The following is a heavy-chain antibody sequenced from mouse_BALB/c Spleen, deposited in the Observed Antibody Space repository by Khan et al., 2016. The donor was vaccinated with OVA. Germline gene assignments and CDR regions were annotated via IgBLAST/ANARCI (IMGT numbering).Heavy chain of an antibody. J-gene: IGHJ3*01. D-gene: IGHD2-4*01. CDR3: ARNYDYDEGLAY. Sequence: QMQLEESGPGLVRPSQSLSITCTVSVFSLTTYGVHWVRQSPGKGLEWLGVIWSGGSTDYSAAFISRLSISKDNSKSQVFFKMNSLQPNDTAIYYCARNYDYDEGLAYWGQGTLVTVSA. V-gene: IGHV2-2*02. CDR1: VFSLTTYG. CDR2: IWSGGST.